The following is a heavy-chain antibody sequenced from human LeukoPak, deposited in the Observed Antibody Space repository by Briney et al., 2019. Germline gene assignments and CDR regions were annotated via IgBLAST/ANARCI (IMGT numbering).Heavy chain of an antibody. CDR3: ARGGDSSGYHYPNFDY. CDR1: GGSISSHY. V-gene: IGHV4-59*11. D-gene: IGHD3-22*01. J-gene: IGHJ4*02. Sequence: SETLSLTCTVSGGSISSHYWSWIRQPPGKGLEWIGYIYYSGSTNYNPSLKSRVTISVDTSKNQFSLKLSSVTAADTAVYYCARGGDSSGYHYPNFDYWGQGTLVTVSS. CDR2: IYYSGST.